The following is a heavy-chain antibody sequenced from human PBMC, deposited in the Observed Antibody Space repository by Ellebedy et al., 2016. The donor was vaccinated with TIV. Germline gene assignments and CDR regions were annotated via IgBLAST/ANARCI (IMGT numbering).Heavy chain of an antibody. CDR3: AKPMGPGGRFDAFDI. Sequence: GESLKISXAASGFTFSNYAMSWVRQAPGKGLEWVSAITGISTSTYYADSVKGRFTISRDNSKNTLSLQMNSLRADDTAIYYCAKPMGPGGRFDAFDIWGQGTLVTVSS. D-gene: IGHD3-16*01. CDR2: ITGISTST. CDR1: GFTFSNYA. V-gene: IGHV3-23*01. J-gene: IGHJ3*02.